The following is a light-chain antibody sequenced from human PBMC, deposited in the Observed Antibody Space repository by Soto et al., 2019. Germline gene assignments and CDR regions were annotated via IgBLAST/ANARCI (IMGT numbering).Light chain of an antibody. Sequence: ILMTQSPATLSVSPGERATLSCRASQSVGNNLAWYQQRPAQAPRLLIYGASTRATGIPASFSGSGSGTEFTLSINSLQSEDFALYYCQQYNKWPLFTFGPGTRVDI. CDR2: GAS. CDR3: QQYNKWPLFT. J-gene: IGKJ3*01. CDR1: QSVGNN. V-gene: IGKV3-15*01.